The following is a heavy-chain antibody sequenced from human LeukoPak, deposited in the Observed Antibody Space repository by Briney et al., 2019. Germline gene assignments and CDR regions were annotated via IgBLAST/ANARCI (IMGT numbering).Heavy chain of an antibody. Sequence: SLRLSCAASGFTFDDYAMHWVRQAPGKGLEWVSGISWNSGSIGYADSVKGRFTISRDNAKNSLYLQMNSLRAEDTALYYCAKDKGPYYYGSGVWFDPWGQGTLVTVSS. D-gene: IGHD3-10*01. CDR3: AKDKGPYYYGSGVWFDP. V-gene: IGHV3-9*01. CDR2: ISWNSGSI. CDR1: GFTFDDYA. J-gene: IGHJ5*02.